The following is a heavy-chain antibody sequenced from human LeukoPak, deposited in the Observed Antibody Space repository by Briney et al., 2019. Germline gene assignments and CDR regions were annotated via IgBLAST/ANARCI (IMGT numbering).Heavy chain of an antibody. J-gene: IGHJ6*02. Sequence: SVKVSCKASVGTVSSYAISWVRQATGQGLEWMGGIIPIFGAANYAQKFQGRVTITADESTSTAYMELSSLRSEDTAVYYCARDSSRGDYYVIDVWGQGTTVTVSS. CDR2: IIPIFGAA. CDR3: ARDSSRGDYYVIDV. CDR1: VGTVSSYA. V-gene: IGHV1-69*13. D-gene: IGHD2/OR15-2a*01.